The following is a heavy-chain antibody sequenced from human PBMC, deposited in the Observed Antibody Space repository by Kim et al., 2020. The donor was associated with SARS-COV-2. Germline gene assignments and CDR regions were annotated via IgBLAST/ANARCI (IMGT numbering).Heavy chain of an antibody. D-gene: IGHD3-10*01. CDR1: GFTFTTYG. V-gene: IGHV3-23*01. J-gene: IGHJ4*02. Sequence: GGSLRLSCAASGFTFTTYGMNWVRQAPGKGLEWVSGISSSGGTTNYAASVKGRFTISRDNSKNALYLQMNSLGADDTAVYYCARVRGGEPSDYWGQGTLVTVSS. CDR2: ISSSGGTT. CDR3: ARVRGGEPSDY.